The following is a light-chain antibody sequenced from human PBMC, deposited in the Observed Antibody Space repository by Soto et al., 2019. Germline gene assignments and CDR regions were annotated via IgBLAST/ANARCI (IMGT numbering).Light chain of an antibody. CDR3: CSYAGSSSHVV. Sequence: QLVLTQPASVSGSPGQSITISCTGTSSDVGSYNLVSWYQQHPGKAPKLMIYEGSKRPSGVSNRFSGSKSGNTASLTISGLQAEDEADYDCCSYAGSSSHVVFGGGTKLTVL. J-gene: IGLJ2*01. V-gene: IGLV2-23*01. CDR2: EGS. CDR1: SSDVGSYNL.